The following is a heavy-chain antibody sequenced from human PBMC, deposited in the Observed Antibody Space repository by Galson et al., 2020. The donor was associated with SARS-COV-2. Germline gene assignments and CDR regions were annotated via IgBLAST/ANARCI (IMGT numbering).Heavy chain of an antibody. CDR1: GGSFSGYF. CDR3: AGGLDGTGSLNGWDY. Sequence: SETLSLTCAVYGGSFSGYFWSWIRQPPGKGLEWIGEVNHSGSTNYNPSLKSRAIISVTTSKNQSALKLSSVPAAETAVYYCAGGLDGTGSLNGWDYWRQGTLGTLSS. V-gene: IGHV4-34*01. J-gene: IGHJ4*02. CDR2: VNHSGST. D-gene: IGHD1-26*01.